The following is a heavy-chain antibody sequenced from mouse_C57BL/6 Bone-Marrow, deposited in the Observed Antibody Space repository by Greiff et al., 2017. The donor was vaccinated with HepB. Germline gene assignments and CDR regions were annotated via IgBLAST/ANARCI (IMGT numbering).Heavy chain of an antibody. CDR3: AREGDMGLFAY. CDR2: ISDGGSYT. J-gene: IGHJ3*01. Sequence: VQLKESGGGLVKPGGSLKLSCAASGFTFSSYAMSWVRQTPEKRLEWVATISDGGSYTYYPDNVKGRFTISRDNAKNNLYLQMSHLKSEDTAMYYCAREGDMGLFAYWGQGTLVTVSA. V-gene: IGHV5-4*01. CDR1: GFTFSSYA. D-gene: IGHD1-1*02.